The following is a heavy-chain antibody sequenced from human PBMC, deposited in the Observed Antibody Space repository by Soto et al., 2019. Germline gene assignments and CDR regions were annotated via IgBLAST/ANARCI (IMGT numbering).Heavy chain of an antibody. Sequence: QVQLVQSGAEVKKPGSSMKVSCKASGGTFSSYAISWVRQAPGQGLEWMGGIIPIFGTANYAQKFQGRVTITADESTSTAYMELSSLRSEDTAVYYCARVNYGSGSYQEGAYYYGMDVWGQGTTVTVSS. CDR3: ARVNYGSGSYQEGAYYYGMDV. V-gene: IGHV1-69*01. CDR2: IIPIFGTA. CDR1: GGTFSSYA. D-gene: IGHD3-10*01. J-gene: IGHJ6*02.